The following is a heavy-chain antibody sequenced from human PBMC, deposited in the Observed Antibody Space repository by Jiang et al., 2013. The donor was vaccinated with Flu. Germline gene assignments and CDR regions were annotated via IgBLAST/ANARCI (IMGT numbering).Heavy chain of an antibody. V-gene: IGHV4-34*01. Sequence: LLKPSETLSLTCAVYGGSFSGYYWSWIRQPPGKGLEWIGEINHSGSTNYNPSLKSRVTISVDTSKNQFSLKLSSVTAADTAVYYCARAFRGAFGAFDIWGQGTMVTVSS. J-gene: IGHJ3*02. CDR3: ARAFRGAFGAFDI. D-gene: IGHD2-15*01. CDR2: INHSGST. CDR1: GGSFSGYY.